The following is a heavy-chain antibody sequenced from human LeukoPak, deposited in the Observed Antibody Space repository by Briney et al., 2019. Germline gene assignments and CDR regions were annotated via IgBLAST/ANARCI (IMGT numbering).Heavy chain of an antibody. D-gene: IGHD6-19*01. V-gene: IGHV3-23*01. CDR1: GFTFSSYA. Sequence: GFRRLSCAASGFTFSSYAMSWVRQAPGKGLEWVSAISGSGGSTYYAYSVKGRFTISRDNSKNTLYLQMNSLRAEDTAVYYCAKYGIAVAVGFFDYWGRGNLGSVSS. J-gene: IGHJ4*02. CDR2: ISGSGGST. CDR3: AKYGIAVAVGFFDY.